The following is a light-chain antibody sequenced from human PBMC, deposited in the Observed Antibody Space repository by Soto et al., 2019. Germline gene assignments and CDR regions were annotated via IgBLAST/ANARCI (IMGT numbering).Light chain of an antibody. J-gene: IGKJ2*01. CDR1: QSVSSN. Sequence: EIVTTQSPVTLSVSAGERATLSCRASQSVSSNLAWYQQRPGQAPRLLIYGASSRATGIPARFSGSGSGTYFTLTISSLQSEDFAVYYCQQYNNWPPLYTFGQGTKLEIK. CDR3: QQYNNWPPLYT. CDR2: GAS. V-gene: IGKV3-15*01.